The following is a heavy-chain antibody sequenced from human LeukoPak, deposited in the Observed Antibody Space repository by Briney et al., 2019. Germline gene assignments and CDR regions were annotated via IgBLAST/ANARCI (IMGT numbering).Heavy chain of an antibody. CDR1: RFSFHNYA. V-gene: IGHV3-23*01. J-gene: IGHJ3*01. Sequence: GGSLRLSCAASRFSFHNYAMTWIRQAPERGLEWVSSISVDGGDIKYTDSAKGRFTISRDNSKGTLYLQMDSLRVEDTAVYYCGKDPNGNFIGAFDFWGQGTMVTVSS. CDR3: GKDPNGNFIGAFDF. D-gene: IGHD4-23*01. CDR2: ISVDGGDI.